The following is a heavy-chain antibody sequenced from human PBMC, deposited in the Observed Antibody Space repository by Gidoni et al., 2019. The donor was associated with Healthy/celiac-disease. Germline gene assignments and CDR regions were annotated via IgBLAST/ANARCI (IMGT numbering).Heavy chain of an antibody. V-gene: IGHV3-21*01. Sequence: EVQLVESGGGLVKPGGSLRLSCSASGFPFISYSMHWVRQAPGKGLEWVSSISSSSSYIYYADSVKGRFTISRDNAKNSLYLQMNSLRAEDTAVYYCARELAIAARRGFDYWGQGTLVTVSS. CDR2: ISSSSSYI. J-gene: IGHJ4*02. CDR3: ARELAIAARRGFDY. CDR1: GFPFISYS. D-gene: IGHD6-6*01.